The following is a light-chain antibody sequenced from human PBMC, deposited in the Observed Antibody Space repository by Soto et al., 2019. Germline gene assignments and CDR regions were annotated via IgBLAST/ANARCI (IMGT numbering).Light chain of an antibody. CDR3: MQGTHWPIT. V-gene: IGKV2-30*02. Sequence: DIGITQWPVSLRFVLLQRASISCRSNQSLVHSDGIAYFSWFQQRPGRSPRRLIYKVSNRDSGVPARFSGSGSGTDFALKISRVEAEDVGVYYCMQGTHWPITFGQGTRLEIK. CDR1: QSLVHSDGIAY. J-gene: IGKJ5*01. CDR2: KVS.